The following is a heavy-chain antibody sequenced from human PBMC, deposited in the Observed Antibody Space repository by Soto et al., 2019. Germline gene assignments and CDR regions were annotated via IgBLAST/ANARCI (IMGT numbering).Heavy chain of an antibody. CDR3: ARPDFGDYWYFDL. D-gene: IGHD4-17*01. CDR1: GGTLSSHT. J-gene: IGHJ2*01. V-gene: IGHV1-69*08. Sequence: QEQLVQSGAEVKKPGSSVKVYCRSSGGTLSSHTFSWVRQAPGQGLEWMGRIIPALGTATYAQKFQGRVTITADESATTVYMELNSLRSEDTAVYYCARPDFGDYWYFDLWGRGTLVTVSS. CDR2: IIPALGTA.